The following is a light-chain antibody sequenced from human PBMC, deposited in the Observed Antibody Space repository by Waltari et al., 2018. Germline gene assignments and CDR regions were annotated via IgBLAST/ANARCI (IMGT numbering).Light chain of an antibody. V-gene: IGKV3-15*01. CDR2: GAS. CDR1: QSVGTN. Sequence: EVVMTQSPATLSVSPGERATLSCRASQSVGTNLAWYQQKPGQAPRLLIHGASTRATGIPARFSGSGSGTEFTLTISSLQSEEFAVYYCQQYYNWPPLTFGGGTTVEIK. J-gene: IGKJ4*01. CDR3: QQYYNWPPLT.